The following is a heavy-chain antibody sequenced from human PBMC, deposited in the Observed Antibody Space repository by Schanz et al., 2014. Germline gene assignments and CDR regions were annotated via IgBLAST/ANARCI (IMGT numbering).Heavy chain of an antibody. J-gene: IGHJ4*02. Sequence: QVQLVESGGGVVQPWRSLRLSCAASGFTFNSYGMHWVRQAPGKGLEWVAFIWYDGSNKYYADSVKGRFTISRDNAENSLFLQMNSLRHEDTAVYYCARDWTESSGWYTLDYWGPGALVTVSS. V-gene: IGHV3-33*01. CDR1: GFTFNSYG. D-gene: IGHD6-19*01. CDR2: IWYDGSNK. CDR3: ARDWTESSGWYTLDY.